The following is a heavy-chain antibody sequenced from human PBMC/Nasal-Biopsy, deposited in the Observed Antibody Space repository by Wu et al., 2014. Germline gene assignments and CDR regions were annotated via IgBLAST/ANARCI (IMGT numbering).Heavy chain of an antibody. V-gene: IGHV3-7*01. Sequence: RLSCAASGFTFNDYGMHWVRQAPGKGLEWVANIKADGSEKYYVDSVEGRFTISRDNAKNSLYLQMNSLRAEDSAIYYCARVDCGTANCWYHGVDVWGQGTTVTVSS. J-gene: IGHJ6*02. D-gene: IGHD2-2*01. CDR2: IKADGSEK. CDR3: ARVDCGTANCWYHGVDV. CDR1: GFTFNDYG.